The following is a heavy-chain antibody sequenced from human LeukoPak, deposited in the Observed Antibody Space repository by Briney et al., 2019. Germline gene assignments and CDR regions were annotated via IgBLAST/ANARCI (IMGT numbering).Heavy chain of an antibody. J-gene: IGHJ4*02. CDR2: ISYDGSNK. Sequence: GRSLRLSCAASGFTFSSYGMHWVRQAPGKGLERVAVISYDGSNKYYADSVKGRFTISRDNSKNTLYLQMNSLRAEDTAVYYCAKDASGSGSYLRGGRDIDYWGQGTLVTVSS. CDR3: AKDASGSGSYLRGGRDIDY. V-gene: IGHV3-30*18. D-gene: IGHD1-26*01. CDR1: GFTFSSYG.